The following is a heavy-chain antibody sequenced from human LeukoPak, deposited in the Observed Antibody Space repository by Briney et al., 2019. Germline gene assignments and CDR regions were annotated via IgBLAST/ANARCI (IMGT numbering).Heavy chain of an antibody. V-gene: IGHV4-34*01. Sequence: PSKTLSLTCAVYGGSFSGYYWSWIRQPPGKGLEWIGEINHSGSTNYNPSLKSRVTISVDTSKNQFSLKLSSVTAADTAVYYCARARDDSSGYYYVTVDYWGQGTLVTVSS. D-gene: IGHD3-22*01. CDR3: ARARDDSSGYYYVTVDY. CDR1: GGSFSGYY. CDR2: INHSGST. J-gene: IGHJ4*02.